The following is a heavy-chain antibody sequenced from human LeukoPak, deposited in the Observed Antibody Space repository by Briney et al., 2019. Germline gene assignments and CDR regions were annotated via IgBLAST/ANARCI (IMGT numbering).Heavy chain of an antibody. CDR1: GFTFSNAW. CDR3: TTDQLSGYDSGS. D-gene: IGHD5-12*01. Sequence: GGSLRLSCAASGFTFSNAWMSWVRQAPGKGLEWVGRIKSKTDGGTQDYVAHVKGSFTISRDESKNTLYLQMNSLKTEDTAVYCCTTDQLSGYDSGSWGQGTLVTVSS. CDR2: IKSKTDGGTQ. V-gene: IGHV3-15*01. J-gene: IGHJ5*02.